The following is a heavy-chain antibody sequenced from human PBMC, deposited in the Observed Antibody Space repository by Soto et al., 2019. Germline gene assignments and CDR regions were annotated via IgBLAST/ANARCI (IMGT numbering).Heavy chain of an antibody. J-gene: IGHJ4*02. Sequence: EVQLVESGGGLVKPGGSLRLSCAASGFTFSSYSMNWVRQAPGKGLEWVSSISSSSSYIYYADSVKGRFTISRDNAKNSLYLQMNSLRAEDTAVYYCARVRVRGYSGYGDYFDYWGQGTLVTVSS. D-gene: IGHD5-12*01. CDR3: ARVRVRGYSGYGDYFDY. V-gene: IGHV3-21*01. CDR1: GFTFSSYS. CDR2: ISSSSSYI.